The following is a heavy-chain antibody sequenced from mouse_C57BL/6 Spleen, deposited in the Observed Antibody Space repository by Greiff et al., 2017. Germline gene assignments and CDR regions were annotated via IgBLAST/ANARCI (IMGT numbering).Heavy chain of an antibody. CDR1: GYTFTSYW. CDR2: IDPTDSYT. V-gene: IGHV1-69*01. J-gene: IGHJ3*01. CDR3: ARDDGYWFAY. D-gene: IGHD2-3*01. Sequence: QVQLQQPGAELVMPGASVKLSCTASGYTFTSYWMHWVKQRPGQGLEWIGEIDPTDSYTNYTQKFKGKSTLTVDKTSSTAYMQLSSLTSEDSAVYYCARDDGYWFAYWGQGTLVTVSA.